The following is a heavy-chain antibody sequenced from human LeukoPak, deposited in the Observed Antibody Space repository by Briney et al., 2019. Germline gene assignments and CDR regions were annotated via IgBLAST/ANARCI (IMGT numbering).Heavy chain of an antibody. CDR1: GYTFTSYY. Sequence: ASVKVSCKASGYTFTSYYMHWVRQAPGQGLEWMGIINPSGGSTSYAQKFQGRVTMTRDMSTSTVYMELSSLRSEDTAVYYCAKEGWLQFDYFDYWGQGTLVTVSS. CDR2: INPSGGST. J-gene: IGHJ4*02. D-gene: IGHD5-24*01. V-gene: IGHV1-46*01. CDR3: AKEGWLQFDYFDY.